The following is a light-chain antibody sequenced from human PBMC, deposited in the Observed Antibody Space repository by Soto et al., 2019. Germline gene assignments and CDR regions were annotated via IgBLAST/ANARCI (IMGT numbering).Light chain of an antibody. Sequence: QLVLTQSPSASASLGASGNLTCTREHGHANFAVAWHQQHTKKGTRYLMTVNSEGSHTKGDGIPERFSGTTSGAERYLTISGLQSEDEAYYYCQTGGASLPLFGGGTQLTVL. CDR3: QTGGASLPL. CDR1: HGHANFA. V-gene: IGLV4-69*01. J-gene: IGLJ7*01. CDR2: VNSEGSH.